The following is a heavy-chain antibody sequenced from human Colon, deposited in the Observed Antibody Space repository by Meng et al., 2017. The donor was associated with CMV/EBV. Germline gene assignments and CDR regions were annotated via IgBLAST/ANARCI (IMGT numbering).Heavy chain of an antibody. D-gene: IGHD5-24*01. CDR1: GGTFSSYT. CDR3: ARAFRDDATRRTNWFDP. Sequence: SVKVSCKASGGTFSSYTISWVRQAPGQGLEWMGRIIPILGIANYAQKFQGRVTITADKSTSTAYMELSSLRSEDTAVYYCARAFRDDATRRTNWFDPWGQGTQVTVSS. J-gene: IGHJ5*02. CDR2: IIPILGIA. V-gene: IGHV1-69*02.